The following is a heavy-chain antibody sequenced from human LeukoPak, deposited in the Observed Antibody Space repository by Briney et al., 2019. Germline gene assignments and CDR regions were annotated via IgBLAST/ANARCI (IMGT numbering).Heavy chain of an antibody. V-gene: IGHV3-43D*03. CDR3: AKDIRGSTSWYGLDY. Sequence: GGSLRLSCAASGFTFDDYAMHWVRQGPGKGLEWVSLISWDGGSTYYADSVKGRFTISRDNSKNSLYPQMNSLRAEDTALYYCAKDIRGSTSWYGLDYWGQGTLVTVSS. CDR2: ISWDGGST. J-gene: IGHJ4*02. D-gene: IGHD6-13*01. CDR1: GFTFDDYA.